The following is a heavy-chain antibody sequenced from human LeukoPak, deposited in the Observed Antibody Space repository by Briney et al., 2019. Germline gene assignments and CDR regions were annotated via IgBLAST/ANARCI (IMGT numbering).Heavy chain of an antibody. CDR3: ARGQRARGVIITRVPFDY. J-gene: IGHJ4*02. V-gene: IGHV4-4*07. CDR1: GDSISGFY. CDR2: IYTSGST. Sequence: SGTLSLTCSVPGDSISGFYWSWSRQPAGKGLEWIGRIYTSGSTNYNPSLKSRVTMSVDTSQNQFSLKLSSVTAADTAVYYCARGQRARGVIITRVPFDYWGQGTLVTVSS. D-gene: IGHD3-10*01.